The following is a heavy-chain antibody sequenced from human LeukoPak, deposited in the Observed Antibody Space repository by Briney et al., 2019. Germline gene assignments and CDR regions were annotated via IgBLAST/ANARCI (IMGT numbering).Heavy chain of an antibody. CDR3: AKGMYYYDSSGYASAFDY. CDR2: INGDGGKT. D-gene: IGHD3-22*01. Sequence: PGGSLRLSCAASGFTFHDYAMHWVRQAPGQGLEWVSLINGDGGKTYYGDSGKGRFTISRDNSKNSLYLQMNSLRTEDTAFYYCAKGMYYYDSSGYASAFDYWGHGTLVTVSS. CDR1: GFTFHDYA. J-gene: IGHJ4*01. V-gene: IGHV3-43*02.